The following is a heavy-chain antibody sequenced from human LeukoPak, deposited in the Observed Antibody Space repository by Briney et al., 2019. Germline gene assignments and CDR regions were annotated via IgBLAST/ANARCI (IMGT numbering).Heavy chain of an antibody. D-gene: IGHD6-13*01. V-gene: IGHV3-33*01. J-gene: IGHJ4*02. Sequence: PGRSLRLSCAASGFTFSSYGMHRVRQAPGKGLEWVAVIWYDGSNKYYADSVKGRFTISRDNSKNTLYLQMNSLRAEDTAVYYCARGRHEGIAAFFDYWGQGTLVTVSS. CDR1: GFTFSSYG. CDR3: ARGRHEGIAAFFDY. CDR2: IWYDGSNK.